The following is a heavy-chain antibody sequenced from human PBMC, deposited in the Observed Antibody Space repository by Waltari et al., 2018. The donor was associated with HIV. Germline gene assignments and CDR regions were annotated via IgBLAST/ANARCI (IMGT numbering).Heavy chain of an antibody. Sequence: EVQLVESGGGLIQPGGSLRLPCAASGFTVSRNYMSWVRPAPGKGLEWVSVIYSGGSTYYADSVKGRFTISRDNSKNTLYLQMNSLRAEDTAVYYCARTPVAAAAAGYYFDYWGQGTLVTVSS. D-gene: IGHD6-13*01. CDR3: ARTPVAAAAAGYYFDY. J-gene: IGHJ4*02. CDR2: IYSGGST. CDR1: GFTVSRNY. V-gene: IGHV3-53*01.